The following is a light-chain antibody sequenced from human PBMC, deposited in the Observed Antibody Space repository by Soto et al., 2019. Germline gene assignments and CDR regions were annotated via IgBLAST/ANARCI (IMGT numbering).Light chain of an antibody. Sequence: DIQMTQSPSSLSASVGDKVTITCRASHSISSSLNWYQQKSGKAPNLLIYGVSRLQGGVPSRFSGSGSGTDFTLSISSLQPEDFATYYCQQSYTAPSITFGQGTLLENK. CDR3: QQSYTAPSIT. V-gene: IGKV1-39*01. J-gene: IGKJ5*01. CDR2: GVS. CDR1: HSISSS.